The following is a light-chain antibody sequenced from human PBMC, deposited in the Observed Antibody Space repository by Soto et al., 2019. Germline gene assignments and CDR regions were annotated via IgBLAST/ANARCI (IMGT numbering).Light chain of an antibody. CDR3: ETWDESQYV. J-gene: IGLJ1*01. V-gene: IGLV1-44*01. CDR2: SNN. CDR1: SSNIGSNT. Sequence: QSVLTQPPSASGTPGHRVTISCSGSSSNIGSNTVNWYQQLPGTAPKLLIYSNNQRPSGVPDRFSGSKSGTSASLVISGVQYEDEADYYCETWDESQYVFGTGTKATVL.